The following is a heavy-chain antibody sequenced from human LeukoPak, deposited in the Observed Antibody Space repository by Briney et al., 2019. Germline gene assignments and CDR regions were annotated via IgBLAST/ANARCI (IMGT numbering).Heavy chain of an antibody. D-gene: IGHD5-12*01. J-gene: IGHJ4*02. Sequence: SETLSLTCAVSGGSISSSNWWSWVRQPPGKGLEWIGEIYHSGGTNYNPSLKSRVTIAVDKSKNQFSLKLSSVTAADTAVYYCARRGYSGYEDFGCQGQGALVTVSS. CDR3: ARRGYSGYEDFGC. V-gene: IGHV4-4*02. CDR1: GGSISSSNW. CDR2: IYHSGGT.